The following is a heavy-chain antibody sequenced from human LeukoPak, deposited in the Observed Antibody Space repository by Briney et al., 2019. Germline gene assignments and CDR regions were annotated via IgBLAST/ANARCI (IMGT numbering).Heavy chain of an antibody. CDR3: ARRPYYYYGMDV. J-gene: IGHJ6*04. Sequence: SETLSLTCAVSGGSISSSNWWSWVRQPPGKGLEWIGEIYHSGSTNYNPSLKSRVTIPVDKSKNQFSLKLSSVTAADTAVYYCARRPYYYYGMDVWGKGTTVTVSS. V-gene: IGHV4-4*02. CDR2: IYHSGST. CDR1: GGSISSSNW.